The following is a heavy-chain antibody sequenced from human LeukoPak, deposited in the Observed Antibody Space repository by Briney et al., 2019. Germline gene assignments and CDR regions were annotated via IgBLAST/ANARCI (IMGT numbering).Heavy chain of an antibody. CDR1: GFTFSNFG. J-gene: IGHJ4*02. CDR3: AIDRYSSGWYTFDY. V-gene: IGHV3-21*01. CDR2: ISSSSSYI. D-gene: IGHD6-19*01. Sequence: GGFLRLSCAASGFTFSNFGINWVRQAPGKGLEWVSSISSSSSYISYADSVKGRFIISRDNAKNSLDLQMNSLRAEDTAVYYCAIDRYSSGWYTFDYWGQGTLV.